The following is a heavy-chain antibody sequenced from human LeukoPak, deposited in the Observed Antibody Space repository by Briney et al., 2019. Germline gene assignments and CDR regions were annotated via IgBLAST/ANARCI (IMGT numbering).Heavy chain of an antibody. V-gene: IGHV1-18*01. CDR3: AKGRRVDADDHFDY. J-gene: IGHJ4*02. CDR2: SSVYNGNT. D-gene: IGHD1-1*01. CDR1: GYTFMSYG. Sequence: ASVKLYCNASGYTFMSYGLHWLRQAPGQGLEWMGWSSVYNGNTEYAQKFQGRVTMTTDKTTSTAYMELRTLISDDTAVYYCAKGRRVDADDHFDYWGQGTLVTFFS.